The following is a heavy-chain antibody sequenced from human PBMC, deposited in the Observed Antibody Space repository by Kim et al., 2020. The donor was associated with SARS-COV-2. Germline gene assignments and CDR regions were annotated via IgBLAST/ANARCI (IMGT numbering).Heavy chain of an antibody. CDR3: ARTNKRVGYCSGGSCYSALGY. CDR2: INAGNGNT. CDR1: GYTFTSYA. D-gene: IGHD2-15*01. J-gene: IGHJ4*02. V-gene: IGHV1-3*01. Sequence: ASVKVSCKASGYTFTSYAMHWVRQAPGQRLEWMGWINAGNGNTKYSQKFQGRVTITRDTSASTAYMELSSLRSEDTAVYYCARTNKRVGYCSGGSCYSALGYWGQGTLVTVSS.